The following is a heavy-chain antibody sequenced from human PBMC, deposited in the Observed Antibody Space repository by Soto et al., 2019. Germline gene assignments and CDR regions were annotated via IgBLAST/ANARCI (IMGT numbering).Heavy chain of an antibody. Sequence: QDQLVQSGAEVKKPGSSVTVSCKASGGTFSSHTFSWVRQAPGQGLEWMGRIIPALGTATYAQKFQGRVTITADESATTVYMELNSLRSEDTAVYYCARPDFGDYWYFDLWGRGTLVTVSS. CDR1: GGTFSSHT. J-gene: IGHJ2*01. V-gene: IGHV1-69*08. D-gene: IGHD4-17*01. CDR3: ARPDFGDYWYFDL. CDR2: IIPALGTA.